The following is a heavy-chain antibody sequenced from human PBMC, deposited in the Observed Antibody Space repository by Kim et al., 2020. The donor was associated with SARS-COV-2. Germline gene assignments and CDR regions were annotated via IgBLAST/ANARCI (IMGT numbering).Heavy chain of an antibody. J-gene: IGHJ4*02. D-gene: IGHD5-12*01. CDR3: ARDRARAYYFDY. CDR1: GFTFSDYY. Sequence: GGSLRLSCAASGFTFSDYYMSWIRQAPGKGLEWVSYISSSSSYTNYADSVKGRFTISRDNTKNSLYLQMNSLRAEDTAVYYCARDRARAYYFDYWGQGTLVTVSS. CDR2: ISSSSSYT. V-gene: IGHV3-11*06.